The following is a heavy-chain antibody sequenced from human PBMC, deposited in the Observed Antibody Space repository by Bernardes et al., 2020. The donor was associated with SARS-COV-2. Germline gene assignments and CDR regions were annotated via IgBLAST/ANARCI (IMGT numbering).Heavy chain of an antibody. D-gene: IGHD3-10*01. CDR2: MSASGSS. CDR3: AREGGTSGRGMDV. CDR1: GGSISTYY. Sequence: SETLSLTCSVSGGSISTYYWSWIRQPAGKGLEWIGRMSASGSSNHNPSLRSRITLSVDTPQNQISLELSSVTAPETAVYYCAREGGTSGRGMDVWGQGTTVTVSS. V-gene: IGHV4-4*07. J-gene: IGHJ6*02.